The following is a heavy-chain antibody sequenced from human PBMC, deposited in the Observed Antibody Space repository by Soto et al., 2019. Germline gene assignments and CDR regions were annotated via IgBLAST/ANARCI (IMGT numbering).Heavy chain of an antibody. V-gene: IGHV5-10-1*01. D-gene: IGHD3-22*01. CDR3: ARQYYDSSGYYYYYYYGMDV. CDR2: IDPSDSYT. CDR1: GYSFTSYW. Sequence: GETLKISCKGSGYSFTSYWISWVRQMPGKGLEWMGRIDPSDSYTNYSPSFQGHVTISADKSIRTAYLQWSSLKASDTAMYYCARQYYDSSGYYYYYYYGMDVWGQGTTVTVSS. J-gene: IGHJ6*02.